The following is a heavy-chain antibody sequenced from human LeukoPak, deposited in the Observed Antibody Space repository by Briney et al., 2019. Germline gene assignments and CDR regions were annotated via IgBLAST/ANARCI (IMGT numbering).Heavy chain of an antibody. CDR2: IIPIFGTA. J-gene: IGHJ4*02. Sequence: ASVKVSCKASGGTFSSYAISWVRQAPGQGLEWMGGIIPIFGTANYAQKFQGRVTITADESTSTAYMELSSLRSEDTAVYYCARDNSRSSSWHTPLYYFDYWGQGTLVTVSS. V-gene: IGHV1-69*13. CDR3: ARDNSRSSSWHTPLYYFDY. D-gene: IGHD6-13*01. CDR1: GGTFSSYA.